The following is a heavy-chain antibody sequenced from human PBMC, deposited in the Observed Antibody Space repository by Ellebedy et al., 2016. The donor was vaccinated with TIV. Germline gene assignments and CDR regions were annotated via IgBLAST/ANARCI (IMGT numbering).Heavy chain of an antibody. CDR3: ARRYFDS. D-gene: IGHD1-14*01. CDR2: IKQDGTEK. Sequence: GESLKISCAASGFTFSSYWMSWVRQAPGKGLERVANIKQDGTEKHYVDSVKGRFTISRDNAKNSLFLQMNSLRAEDTAVYYCARRYFDSWGQGTLVTVSS. CDR1: GFTFSSYW. J-gene: IGHJ4*02. V-gene: IGHV3-7*03.